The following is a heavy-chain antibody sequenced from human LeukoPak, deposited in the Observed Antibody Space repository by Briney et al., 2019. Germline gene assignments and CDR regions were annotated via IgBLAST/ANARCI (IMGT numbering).Heavy chain of an antibody. CDR1: GFTFSSYA. V-gene: IGHV3-64D*06. Sequence: GGSLRLSCSASGFTFSSYAMHWVRQAPGKGLEYVSAISSNGGSTYYADSVKGRFTISRDNSKNTLYLQMSSLRAEDTAVYYCVRGSTYYDIFLTEEGFEGFDYWGQGTLVTVSS. D-gene: IGHD3-9*01. CDR3: VRGSTYYDIFLTEEGFEGFDY. J-gene: IGHJ4*02. CDR2: ISSNGGST.